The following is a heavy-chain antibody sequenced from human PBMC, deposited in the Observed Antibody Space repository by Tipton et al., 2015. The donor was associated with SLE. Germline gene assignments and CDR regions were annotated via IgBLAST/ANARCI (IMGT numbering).Heavy chain of an antibody. CDR3: AGVSRDAFEI. CDR1: GGSISTSNW. CDR2: IYHTEST. V-gene: IGHV4-4*02. J-gene: IGHJ3*02. Sequence: SLRLSCAVSGGSISTSNWWNWVRQSPGKGLEWIGEIYHTESTNYNPSLKSRVTISVDKSKSQFSLKLSSVTAADTAVYYCAGVSRDAFEIWGQGTMVTVSS. D-gene: IGHD5/OR15-5a*01.